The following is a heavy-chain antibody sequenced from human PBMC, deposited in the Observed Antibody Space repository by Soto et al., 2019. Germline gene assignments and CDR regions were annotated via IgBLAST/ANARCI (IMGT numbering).Heavy chain of an antibody. CDR2: INHSGST. V-gene: IGHV4-34*01. D-gene: IGHD6-19*01. CDR1: GGSFSGYY. J-gene: IGHJ4*02. CDR3: ARAPGTDSSGWYDY. Sequence: SETLSLTCAVYGGSFSGYYWSWIRQPPGKGLEWIGEINHSGSTNYNPSLKSRVTISVDTSKNQFSLKLSSVTAADTAVYYCARAPGTDSSGWYDYWGQGTLVTVSS.